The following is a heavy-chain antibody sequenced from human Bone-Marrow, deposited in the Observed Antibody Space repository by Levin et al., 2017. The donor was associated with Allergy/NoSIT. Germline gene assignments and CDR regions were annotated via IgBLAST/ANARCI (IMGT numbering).Heavy chain of an antibody. J-gene: IGHJ2*01. D-gene: IGHD6-19*01. CDR1: GASISTSY. Sequence: SETLSLTCTVSGASISTSYWSWIRQSPGKGLEYLGYISSSGSTNYNPSLKSRVTLSVDTSKNQFSLRLTSVRAADTALYFCARTKGVAVAELFEDWYFDLWGRGSLVRVSS. CDR3: ARTKGVAVAELFEDWYFDL. CDR2: ISSSGST. V-gene: IGHV4-59*01.